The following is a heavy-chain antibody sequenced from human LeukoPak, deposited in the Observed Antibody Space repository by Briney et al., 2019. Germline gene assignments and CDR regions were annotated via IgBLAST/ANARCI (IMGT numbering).Heavy chain of an antibody. CDR3: ARDPYSGSYGDYYYYYMDV. CDR2: ITSSSRYI. CDR1: GGSISSSS. Sequence: ETLSLTCTVSGGSISSSSYYWGWLRQPPGKGLEWVSSITSSSRYIYYADSVKGRFTISRDNAKSSLYLQMNSLRAEDTAVYYCARDPYSGSYGDYYYYYMDVWGKGTTVTVSS. V-gene: IGHV3-21*01. D-gene: IGHD1-26*01. J-gene: IGHJ6*03.